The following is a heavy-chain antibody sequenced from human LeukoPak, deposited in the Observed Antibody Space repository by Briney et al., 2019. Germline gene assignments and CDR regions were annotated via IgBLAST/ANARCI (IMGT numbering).Heavy chain of an antibody. J-gene: IGHJ4*02. D-gene: IGHD1-26*01. CDR1: GYTFTDYY. CDR3: ARGIGGSGSYFLTFDY. Sequence: ASVKASCKASGYTFTDYYMHWVRQAPGQGLEWMGWISPNSGGTNYAQKFQGRVTMTRDTSISTAYMELSRLRSDDTAVYYCARGIGGSGSYFLTFDYWGQGTLVTVSS. CDR2: ISPNSGGT. V-gene: IGHV1-2*02.